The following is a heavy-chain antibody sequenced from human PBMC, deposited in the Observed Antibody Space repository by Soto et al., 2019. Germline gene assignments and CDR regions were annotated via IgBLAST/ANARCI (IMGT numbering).Heavy chain of an antibody. CDR2: IIPIFGPA. CDR1: GGTVSNSA. J-gene: IGHJ4*02. CDR3: GRGSSWTKVEY. D-gene: IGHD6-13*01. Sequence: QVQLVQSGAEVKKPGSSVKVSCKASGGTVSNSAISWLRQAPGQGLEWMGGIIPIFGPATYSQKFKDRVTITADESAGTGYMELSSLTSEYTAVYFCGRGSSWTKVEYWGQVTLVTVSS. V-gene: IGHV1-69*01.